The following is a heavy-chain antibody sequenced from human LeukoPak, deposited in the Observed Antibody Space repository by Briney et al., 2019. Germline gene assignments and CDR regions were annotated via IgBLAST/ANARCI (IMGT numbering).Heavy chain of an antibody. D-gene: IGHD3-22*01. CDR3: AKGKGNYYDRSGYYVLDY. CDR1: GFTFSTYA. V-gene: IGHV3-33*06. J-gene: IGHJ4*02. CDR2: IWYDGSNK. Sequence: GGSLRLSCAASGFTFSTYAMHWVRQAPGKGLEWVAVIWYDGSNKYYADSVKGRFTISRDNSKNTPYLQMNSLRAEDTAVYYCAKGKGNYYDRSGYYVLDYWGQGTLVTVSS.